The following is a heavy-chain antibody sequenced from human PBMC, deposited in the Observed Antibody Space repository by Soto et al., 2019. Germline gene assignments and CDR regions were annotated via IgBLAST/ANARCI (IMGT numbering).Heavy chain of an antibody. CDR3: AREWNPLNWFDP. V-gene: IGHV1-3*01. J-gene: IGHJ5*02. Sequence: GASVKVSCKAAGYTFTSYPMHWVRQAPGQRLEWMGWINVGNSNTKYSQKFQGRVTISRDASASTAYMDLSGLRDEDTAVYYCAREWNPLNWFDPWGQGTLVTVSS. D-gene: IGHD1-1*01. CDR2: INVGNSNT. CDR1: GYTFTSYP.